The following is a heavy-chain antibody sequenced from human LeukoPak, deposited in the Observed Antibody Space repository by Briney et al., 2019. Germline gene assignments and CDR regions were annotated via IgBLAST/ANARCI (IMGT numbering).Heavy chain of an antibody. CDR1: GFTSSNYW. J-gene: IGHJ4*02. V-gene: IGHV3-23*01. CDR2: ISGSGGSP. Sequence: GGSLRLSCAASGFTSSNYWMGWVRQAPGKGLEWVSAISGSGGSPYYTDSVKGRFTISKDNSKDTLYLQMNSLRDEDTAVYYCARDHPGSGWYVDYWGQGTLVTVSS. D-gene: IGHD6-19*01. CDR3: ARDHPGSGWYVDY.